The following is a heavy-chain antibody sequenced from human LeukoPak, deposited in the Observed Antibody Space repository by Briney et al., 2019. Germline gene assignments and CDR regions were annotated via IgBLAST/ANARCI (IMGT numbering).Heavy chain of an antibody. V-gene: IGHV1-18*01. D-gene: IGHD2-2*01. CDR3: ARGRGRASSQYNAFDV. CDR1: GFTFSSYG. J-gene: IGHJ3*01. CDR2: ISAYSGNT. Sequence: GASVKVSCKASGFTFSSYGISWVRQAPGQGLEWMGWISAYSGNTNYTQKFQGRVTMTTDTSTSKAYMELRSLRSDDTAVYYCARGRGRASSQYNAFDVWGQGTVVTVSS.